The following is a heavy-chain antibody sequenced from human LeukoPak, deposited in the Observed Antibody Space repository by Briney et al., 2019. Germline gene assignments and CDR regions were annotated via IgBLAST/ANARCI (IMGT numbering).Heavy chain of an antibody. J-gene: IGHJ4*02. D-gene: IGHD3-10*01. CDR3: ARGPGRFGELYVTS. V-gene: IGHV1-18*01. CDR2: ISAYNGNT. CDR1: GYTFTSYG. Sequence: GASVKVSCKASGYTFTSYGISWVRQAPGQGLEWMGWISAYNGNTNYAQKLQGRVTMTTDISTSTAYMELRSLRSDDTAVYYCARGPGRFGELYVTSWGQGTLVTVSS.